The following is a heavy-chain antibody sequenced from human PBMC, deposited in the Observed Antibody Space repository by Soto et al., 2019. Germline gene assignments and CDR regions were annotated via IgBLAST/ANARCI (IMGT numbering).Heavy chain of an antibody. CDR2: INPDGSTT. V-gene: IGHV3-74*01. CDR1: EFTFSAYW. Sequence: EVQLVESGGGLVQPGGSLRLSCAASEFTFSAYWMHWVRQAPGKGLVWVSRINPDGSTTSYADSVKGRFTISRDNAKNTVYLQVNSLRDEDTAVYYCARVGLGPYHFDYWAQGTLVTVSS. CDR3: ARVGLGPYHFDY. J-gene: IGHJ4*02. D-gene: IGHD3-9*01.